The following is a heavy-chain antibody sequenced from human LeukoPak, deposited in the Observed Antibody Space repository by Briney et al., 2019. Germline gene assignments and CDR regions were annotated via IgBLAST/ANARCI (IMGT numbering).Heavy chain of an antibody. CDR2: ISSSSSYI. CDR3: AKDTGTGSYSGSPHFDY. V-gene: IGHV3-21*04. J-gene: IGHJ4*02. CDR1: GFTFSSYS. D-gene: IGHD3-10*01. Sequence: GGSLRLSCAASGFTFSSYSMNWVRQAPGKGLEWVSSISSSSSYIYYADSVKGRFTISRDNAKNSLYLQMNSLRTEDTALYYCAKDTGTGSYSGSPHFDYWGQGTLVTVSS.